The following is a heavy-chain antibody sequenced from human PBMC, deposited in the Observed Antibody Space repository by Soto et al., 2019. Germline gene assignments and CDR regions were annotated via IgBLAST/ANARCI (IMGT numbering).Heavy chain of an antibody. D-gene: IGHD3-22*01. CDR3: ARAYSSGYYKDY. J-gene: IGHJ4*02. Sequence: ASVKVSCKASGISFINHYVHWVRQAPGQGLEWMGIINPSGGSTSYAQKFQGRVTMTRDTSTSTVYMELSSLRSEDTAVYYCARAYSSGYYKDYWGQGTLVTVSS. CDR2: INPSGGST. CDR1: GISFINHY. V-gene: IGHV1-46*03.